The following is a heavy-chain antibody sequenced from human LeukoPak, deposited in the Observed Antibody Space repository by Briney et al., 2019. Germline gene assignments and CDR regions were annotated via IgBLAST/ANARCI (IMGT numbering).Heavy chain of an antibody. V-gene: IGHV4-59*08. CDR1: GGSISSYY. Sequence: PSEILCLTCTVSGGSISSYYWSWIRQPPGKGLERIGDIYYSGSTNYNPSLKSRVTISVDTSKNQFSLKLSSVTAADTAVYYCARPRRDGYINAFDIWGQGTMVAVSS. CDR3: ARPRRDGYINAFDI. D-gene: IGHD5-24*01. J-gene: IGHJ3*02. CDR2: IYYSGST.